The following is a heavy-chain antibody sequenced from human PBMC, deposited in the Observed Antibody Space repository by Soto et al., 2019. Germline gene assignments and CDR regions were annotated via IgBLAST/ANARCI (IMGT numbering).Heavy chain of an antibody. J-gene: IGHJ4*02. V-gene: IGHV1-18*01. CDR3: ASSSIAVAGPFDY. CDR1: GSTITAYG. Sequence: QVQLVQSGDEVKQPGASVKVSCKASGSTITAYGISWVRQAPGQGLEWMAWISSHNGNTYYAQNLQGRVTMTTDTSTSTAYMELRSLRSDDTAVYYCASSSIAVAGPFDYWGQGALVTVSS. D-gene: IGHD6-13*01. CDR2: ISSHNGNT.